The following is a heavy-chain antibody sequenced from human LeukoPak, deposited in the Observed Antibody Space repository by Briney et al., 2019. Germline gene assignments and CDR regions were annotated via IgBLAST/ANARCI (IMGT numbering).Heavy chain of an antibody. D-gene: IGHD1-26*01. CDR2: IYYSGST. CDR3: ATRKDSGSYFLYYYMDV. J-gene: IGHJ6*03. V-gene: IGHV4-59*08. Sequence: SETLSLTCTVSGGSISSYYWSWIRQPPGKGLEWIGYIYYSGSTNYNPSLKSRVTISVDTSKNQFSLKLSSVTAADTAVYYSATRKDSGSYFLYYYMDVWGKGTTVTISS. CDR1: GGSISSYY.